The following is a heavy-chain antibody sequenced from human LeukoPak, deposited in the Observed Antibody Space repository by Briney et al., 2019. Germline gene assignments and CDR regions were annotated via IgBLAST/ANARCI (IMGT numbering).Heavy chain of an antibody. Sequence: GSLRLSCAASGFTFSGSAMHWVRQASGKGLEWVGRIRSKANSYATAYAASVKGRFTISRDDSKNTAYLQMNSLKTKDTAVYYCTRHESIMITFGGVIVQDYWGQGTLVTVSS. D-gene: IGHD3-16*02. CDR1: GFTFSGSA. CDR2: IRSKANSYAT. J-gene: IGHJ4*02. CDR3: TRHESIMITFGGVIVQDY. V-gene: IGHV3-73*01.